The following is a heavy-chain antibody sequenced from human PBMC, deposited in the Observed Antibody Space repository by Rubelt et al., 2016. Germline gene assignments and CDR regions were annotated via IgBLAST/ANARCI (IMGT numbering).Heavy chain of an antibody. V-gene: IGHV4-31*03. CDR3: AGRDGLRGAHTGDLDY. D-gene: IGHD3-10*01. Sequence: QVQLQESGPGLVKPSQTLSLTCTVSGGSISSGGYYWSWIRQHPGKGLEWIGYIYYSGSTYYNPSLGSRFALSVDTSNNQLSLKLDSVTAAEKAVYDCAGRDGLRGAHTGDLDYWGQGTLVTVSS. J-gene: IGHJ4*02. CDR2: IYYSGST. CDR1: GGSISSGGYY.